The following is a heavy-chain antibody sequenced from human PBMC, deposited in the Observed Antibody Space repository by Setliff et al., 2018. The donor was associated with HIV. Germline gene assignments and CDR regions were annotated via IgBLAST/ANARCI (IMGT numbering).Heavy chain of an antibody. V-gene: IGHV4-34*01. CDR2: INHSGST. D-gene: IGHD1-20*01. CDR3: ATGITMAPDY. Sequence: SETLSLTCDVYGESLSSYFRSWIRQPPGKGLERIGEINHSGSTNYNPSLKSRVTISVGKSKNQFSLSLSSVTAADTAVYYCATGITMAPDYWGQGSLVTVSS. CDR1: GESLSSYF. J-gene: IGHJ4*02.